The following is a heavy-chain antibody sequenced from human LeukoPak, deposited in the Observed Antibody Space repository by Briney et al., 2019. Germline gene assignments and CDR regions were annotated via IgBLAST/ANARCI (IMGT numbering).Heavy chain of an antibody. V-gene: IGHV3-7*01. CDR3: ARQDY. J-gene: IGHJ4*02. CDR1: GFTFSSYC. CDR2: IKQDGSEK. Sequence: PGGSLRLSCAASGFTFSSYCMSWVRQAPGKGLEWVANIKQDGSEKYYVDSVKGRFTISRDNAKNSLYLQMNSLRAEDTAVYYCARQDYWGQGTLVTVSS.